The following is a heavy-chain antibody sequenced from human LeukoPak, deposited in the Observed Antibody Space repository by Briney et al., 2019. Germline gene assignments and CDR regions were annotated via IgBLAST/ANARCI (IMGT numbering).Heavy chain of an antibody. Sequence: SQTLSLTCTVSGGSISSGSYYWGWIRQPPGKGLEWIGSIYYSGSTYYNPSLKSRVTISVDTSKNQFSLKLSSVTAADTAVYYCARRGRDGYFYYYYYYMDVWGKGTTVTVSS. J-gene: IGHJ6*03. CDR3: ARRGRDGYFYYYYYYMDV. D-gene: IGHD5-24*01. V-gene: IGHV4-39*01. CDR2: IYYSGST. CDR1: GGSISSGSYY.